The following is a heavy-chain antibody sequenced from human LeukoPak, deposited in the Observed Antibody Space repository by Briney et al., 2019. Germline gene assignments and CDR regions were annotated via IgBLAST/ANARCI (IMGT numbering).Heavy chain of an antibody. CDR3: AKSDYYYMDV. J-gene: IGHJ6*03. CDR2: IYPGDSDT. V-gene: IGHV5-51*01. CDR1: AYSFTRYW. Sequence: GESLKVSCKDSAYSFTRYWIGWVRQMPGKGLEWMGIIYPGDSDTRYSPSFQGQVTISADKSISTAYLQWSSLRASDTAMYYCAKSDYYYMDVWGKGTTVTVSS.